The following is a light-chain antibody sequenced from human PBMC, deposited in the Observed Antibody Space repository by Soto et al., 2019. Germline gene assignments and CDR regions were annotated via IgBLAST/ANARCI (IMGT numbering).Light chain of an antibody. J-gene: IGKJ1*01. V-gene: IGKV3-15*01. Sequence: EIVMTQSPATQSESPGQRDTLSCRASQSVSSNLAWYQQKPGQAPRLLIYGASTRATGIPARFSGSGSGTEFTLTISSLQSEDFAVYYCQQYNNWHTWTFGQGTKVDIK. CDR2: GAS. CDR3: QQYNNWHTWT. CDR1: QSVSSN.